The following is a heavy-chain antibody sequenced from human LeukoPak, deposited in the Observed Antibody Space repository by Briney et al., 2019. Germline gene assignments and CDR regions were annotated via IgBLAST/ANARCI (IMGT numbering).Heavy chain of an antibody. D-gene: IGHD2-2*01. J-gene: IGHJ5*02. V-gene: IGHV1-18*04. CDR3: ARERGGGNIVVVPAAISCWSDP. Sequence: GASVKVSCKASGYTFTNYGISWVRQAPGQGLEWMGWISAYNGNTNYAQKFQGRVTMTAETSTSTAYMELRSLRSDDTAVYYCARERGGGNIVVVPAAISCWSDPWGQGTLVTVSS. CDR1: GYTFTNYG. CDR2: ISAYNGNT.